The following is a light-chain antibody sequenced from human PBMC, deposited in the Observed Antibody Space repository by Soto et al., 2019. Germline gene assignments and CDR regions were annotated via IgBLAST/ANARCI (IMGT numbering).Light chain of an antibody. V-gene: IGKV3-20*01. CDR2: GAS. CDR3: QQYGSSPRT. J-gene: IGKJ1*01. Sequence: EIVLTQSPGTLSLSPGARATLSCRASQSVSSSYLAWYQQKPGQAPRLIIYGASSRATGIPDRFSGSGSGTDFTLTISRLEPEDVAVYYCQQYGSSPRTLGQGTKVDIK. CDR1: QSVSSSY.